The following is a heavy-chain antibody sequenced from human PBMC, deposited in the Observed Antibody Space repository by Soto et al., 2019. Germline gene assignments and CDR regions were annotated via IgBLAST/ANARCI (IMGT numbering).Heavy chain of an antibody. V-gene: IGHV3-21*01. CDR3: ARDPVGVDSTFFFDS. CDR1: GFTFRSYS. CDR2: ISSSTTYI. Sequence: GSIIRSCGASGFTFRSYSMTWVVQSPWRGLEWFSSISSSTTYISYADSVRGRFTISRDNAKNSLYLQMSSLRADDTAVYYCARDPVGVDSTFFFDSWGQGTLVTVTS. J-gene: IGHJ4*02. D-gene: IGHD2-21*01.